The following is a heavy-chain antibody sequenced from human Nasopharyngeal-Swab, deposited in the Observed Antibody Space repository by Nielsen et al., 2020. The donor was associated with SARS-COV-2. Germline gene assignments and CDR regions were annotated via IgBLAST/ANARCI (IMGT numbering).Heavy chain of an antibody. CDR1: GFTFTTYA. CDR2: ISHDGSRK. J-gene: IGHJ4*02. CDR3: ARRGSSDPFDS. D-gene: IGHD6-6*01. V-gene: IGHV3-30*04. Sequence: GESLKISCAASGFTFTTYALHWVRQAPGKGLEWVAVISHDGSRKYYADSVKGRFTISRDNSKNTLYLQMNSLRAEDTAVYYCARRGSSDPFDSWGQGTPVTVSS.